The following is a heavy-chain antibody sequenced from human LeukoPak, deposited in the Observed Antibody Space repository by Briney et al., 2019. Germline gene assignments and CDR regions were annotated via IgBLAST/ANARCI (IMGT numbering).Heavy chain of an antibody. V-gene: IGHV1-2*02. CDR1: GYTFTAYY. Sequence: ASVKVSCKASGYTFTAYYMHWVRQAPGQRLEWIGCINPNSGGTNYAQKIQGRVTMSRDTPPSAPHMEMRRPRCDDTALYYCARHLSHISGSYDYWGQGTLVSVSS. D-gene: IGHD1-26*01. CDR2: INPNSGGT. J-gene: IGHJ4*02. CDR3: ARHLSHISGSYDY.